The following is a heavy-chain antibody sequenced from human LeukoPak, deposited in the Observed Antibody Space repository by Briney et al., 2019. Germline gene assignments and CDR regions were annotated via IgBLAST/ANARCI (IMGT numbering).Heavy chain of an antibody. CDR1: GYTFTGYY. Sequence: ASVKVPCKASGYTFTGYYMHWVRQAPGQGLEWMGRINPNSGGTNYAQKFRGRVTMTRDTSISTAYMELSRLRSDDTAVYYCARVWGIVGASDAFDIWGQGTMVTVSS. CDR2: INPNSGGT. CDR3: ARVWGIVGASDAFDI. D-gene: IGHD1-26*01. J-gene: IGHJ3*02. V-gene: IGHV1-2*06.